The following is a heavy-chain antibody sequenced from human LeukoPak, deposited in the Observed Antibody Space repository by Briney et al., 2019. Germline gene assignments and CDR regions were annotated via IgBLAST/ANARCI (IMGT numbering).Heavy chain of an antibody. Sequence: SETLSLTCAVYGGSFSGYYWSWIRQPPGKGLEWIGYIYTSGSTNYNPSLKSRVTISVDTSKNQFSLKLSSVTAADTAVYYCARHGPHGSGSYYRHYYYYYMDVWGKGTTVTVSS. CDR1: GGSFSGYY. CDR3: ARHGPHGSGSYYRHYYYYYMDV. J-gene: IGHJ6*03. CDR2: IYTSGST. V-gene: IGHV4-4*09. D-gene: IGHD3-10*01.